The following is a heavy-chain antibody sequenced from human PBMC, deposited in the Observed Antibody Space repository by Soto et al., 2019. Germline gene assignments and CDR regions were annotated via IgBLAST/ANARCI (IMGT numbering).Heavy chain of an antibody. D-gene: IGHD3-16*01. CDR1: GLSFSNYA. CDR2: ISGGDGDNT. V-gene: IGHV3-23*01. Sequence: GVSLRLSCAVSGLSFSNYAMTWVRQPPGKGLEWVSSISGGDGDNTYYADSVKGRFNVSRDNSKNTLYLQMNSLRAVDTALYYCAKEFGGFPNHWGQGSLVTVSS. CDR3: AKEFGGFPNH. J-gene: IGHJ5*02.